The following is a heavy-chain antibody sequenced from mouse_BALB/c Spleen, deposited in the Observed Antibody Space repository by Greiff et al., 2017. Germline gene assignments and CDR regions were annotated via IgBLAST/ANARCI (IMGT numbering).Heavy chain of an antibody. CDR3: ARDYGHAMDY. Sequence: VQLQQSGPELVKPGASVKIPCKVSGYTFTDYNMDWVKQSHGKSLEWIGDINPNNGGTIYNQKFKGKATLTVDKSSSTAYMELRSLTSEDTAVYYCARDYGHAMDYWGQGTSVTVSS. V-gene: IGHV1-18*01. D-gene: IGHD1-2*01. J-gene: IGHJ4*01. CDR1: GYTFTDYN. CDR2: INPNNGGT.